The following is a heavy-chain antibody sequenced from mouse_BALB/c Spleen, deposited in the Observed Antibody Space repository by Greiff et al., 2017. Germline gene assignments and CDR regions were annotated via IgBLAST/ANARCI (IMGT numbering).Heavy chain of an antibody. J-gene: IGHJ1*01. CDR1: GFTFSSFG. D-gene: IGHD1-1*01. CDR3: ARGLGSSYWYFDV. Sequence: EVQLVESGGGLVQPGGSRKLSCAASGFTFSSFGMHWVRQAPDKGLEWVAYISSGSSTIYYADTVKGRFTISRDNPKNTLFLQMTSLRSEDTAMYYCARGLGSSYWYFDVWGAGTTVTVSS. CDR2: ISSGSSTI. V-gene: IGHV5-17*02.